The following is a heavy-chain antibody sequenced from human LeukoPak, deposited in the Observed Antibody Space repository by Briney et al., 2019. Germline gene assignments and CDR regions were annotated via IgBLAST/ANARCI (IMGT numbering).Heavy chain of an antibody. Sequence: SETLSLTCSVSGGSISSSNYFWGWIRQPPGKGLEWIASIHYSGSTYSNPSLKSRVTISVDTSKNQFSLRLSSVTAADTAVYYCARLRDYGSGSYYKRYATYHMDVWGKGTTVTISS. CDR2: IHYSGST. CDR3: ARLRDYGSGSYYKRYATYHMDV. D-gene: IGHD3-10*01. CDR1: GGSISSSNYF. J-gene: IGHJ6*03. V-gene: IGHV4-39*01.